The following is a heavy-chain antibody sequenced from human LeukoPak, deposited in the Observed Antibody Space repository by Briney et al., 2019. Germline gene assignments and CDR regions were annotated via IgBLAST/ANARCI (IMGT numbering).Heavy chain of an antibody. V-gene: IGHV1-18*01. Sequence: ASVKVSCKASGYTFTSYGISWVRQAPGQGLEWMGWISAYNGNTNYAQKLQGRVTMTTDTSTSTAYMELRSPRSDDPAVYYCARCGIAVAGRDAFDIWGQGTMVTVSS. D-gene: IGHD6-19*01. CDR3: ARCGIAVAGRDAFDI. J-gene: IGHJ3*02. CDR1: GYTFTSYG. CDR2: ISAYNGNT.